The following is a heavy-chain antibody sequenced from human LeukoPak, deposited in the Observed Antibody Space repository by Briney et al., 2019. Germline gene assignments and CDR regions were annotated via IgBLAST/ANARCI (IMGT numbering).Heavy chain of an antibody. J-gene: IGHJ4*02. CDR3: ARLGEYYYGSGSYYHGGGSDY. CDR2: IYYSGGT. CDR1: GGSISSSSYY. Sequence: PSETLSLTCTVSGGSISSSSYYWGWIRQPPGKGLEWIGSIYYSGGTYYNPSLKSRVTISVDTSKNQFSLKLSSVTAADTAVYYCARLGEYYYGSGSYYHGGGSDYWGQGTLVTVSS. V-gene: IGHV4-39*01. D-gene: IGHD3-10*01.